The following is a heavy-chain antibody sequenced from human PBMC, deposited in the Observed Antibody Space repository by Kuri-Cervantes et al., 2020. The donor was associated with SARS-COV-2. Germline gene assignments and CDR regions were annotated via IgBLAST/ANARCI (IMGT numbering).Heavy chain of an antibody. J-gene: IGHJ3*02. Sequence: GESLKISCAASGFTFSSYAMSWVRQAPGKGLECVSAISGSGGSTYYADSVKGRFTISRDNSKNKLYLQMNSLRAEDTAVYYCANTPLVDAFDIWGQGTMVTVSS. CDR3: ANTPLVDAFDI. CDR2: ISGSGGST. D-gene: IGHD6-13*01. V-gene: IGHV3-23*01. CDR1: GFTFSSYA.